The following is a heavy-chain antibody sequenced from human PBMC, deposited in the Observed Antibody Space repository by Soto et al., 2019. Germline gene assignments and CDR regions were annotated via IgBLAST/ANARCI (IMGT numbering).Heavy chain of an antibody. D-gene: IGHD2-21*01. CDR1: GFTVSSNY. Sequence: GSLRLSCAASGFTVSSNYMSWVRQAPGKGLEWVSVIYSGGSTYYADSVKGRFTISGDNSKNTLYLQMNSLRAEDTAVYYCARGRTVVKDYYYYGMDVWGQGTTVTVSS. CDR2: IYSGGST. J-gene: IGHJ6*02. CDR3: ARGRTVVKDYYYYGMDV. V-gene: IGHV3-53*01.